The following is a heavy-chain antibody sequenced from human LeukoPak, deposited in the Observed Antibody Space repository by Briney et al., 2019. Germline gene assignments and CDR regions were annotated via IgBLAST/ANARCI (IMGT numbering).Heavy chain of an antibody. J-gene: IGHJ4*02. CDR3: TRVRSSWYYFDY. D-gene: IGHD6-13*01. CDR1: GFTFGDYA. V-gene: IGHV3-49*04. Sequence: GSLRLSCTASGFTFGDYAMSWVRQAPGKGLEWVGFIRSKAYGGTTEYAASVKGRFTISRDDSKSIAYLQLNSLKTEDTAVYYCTRVRSSWYYFDYWGQGTLVTVSS. CDR2: IRSKAYGGTT.